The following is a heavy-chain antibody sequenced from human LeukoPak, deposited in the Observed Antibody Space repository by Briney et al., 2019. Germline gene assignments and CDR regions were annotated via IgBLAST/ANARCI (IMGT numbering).Heavy chain of an antibody. V-gene: IGHV3-21*01. CDR1: GFTFSSYS. CDR2: ISSSSSYI. J-gene: IGHJ4*02. D-gene: IGHD3-22*01. CDR3: ASWGHNYYDSSGKGGRDY. Sequence: GGSLRLSCSGAGFTFSSYSMNRVRQAPGKGLEWVSSISSSSSYIYYADSVKGRFTISRDNAKNSLYLQMNSLRAEDTTVYYCASWGHNYYDSSGKGGRDYWGQGTLVTVSS.